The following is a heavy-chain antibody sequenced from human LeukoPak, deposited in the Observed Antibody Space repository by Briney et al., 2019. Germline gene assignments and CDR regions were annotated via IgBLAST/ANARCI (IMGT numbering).Heavy chain of an antibody. V-gene: IGHV3-7*01. CDR1: GFTFSSYW. CDR2: IKQDGSEK. J-gene: IGHJ4*02. Sequence: GGSLRLSCAASGFTFSSYWMSWVRQAPGKGLEWVANIKQDGSEKYYVDSVKGRFTISRDNAKKSLYLQMNSLRDEDTAVYYCARDFFAFGGVIALLDYWGQGTLVTVSS. CDR3: ARDFFAFGGVIALLDY. D-gene: IGHD3-16*02.